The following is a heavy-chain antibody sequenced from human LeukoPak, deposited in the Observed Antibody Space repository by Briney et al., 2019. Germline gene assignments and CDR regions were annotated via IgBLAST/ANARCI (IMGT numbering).Heavy chain of an antibody. D-gene: IGHD3-3*01. CDR1: GGSISSYY. J-gene: IGHJ6*02. CDR2: IYYSGST. V-gene: IGHV4-59*08. Sequence: SETLSLTCTVSGGSISSYYWSWIRQPPGKGLEWIGYIYYSGSTNYNPSLKSRVTISVDTSKNQFSLKLSSVTAADTAVYYCASTRFPYYYGMGVWGQGTTVTVSS. CDR3: ASTRFPYYYGMGV.